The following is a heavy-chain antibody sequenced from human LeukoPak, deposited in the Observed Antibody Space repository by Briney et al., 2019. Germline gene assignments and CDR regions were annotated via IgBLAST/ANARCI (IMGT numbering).Heavy chain of an antibody. Sequence: PGGSLRLSCAASGFTFSPYSMNWVRQAPGKGLEWVSSISSGTIYMYYADSVKGRFTIPRDNAKSSLYLQMNSLRAEDTAMYYCARDILGSTIDYWGQGILVTVSS. CDR3: ARDILGSTIDY. CDR1: GFTFSPYS. V-gene: IGHV3-21*01. D-gene: IGHD2-8*02. CDR2: ISSGTIYM. J-gene: IGHJ4*02.